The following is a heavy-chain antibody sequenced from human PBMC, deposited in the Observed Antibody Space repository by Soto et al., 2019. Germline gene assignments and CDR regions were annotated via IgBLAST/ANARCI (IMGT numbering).Heavy chain of an antibody. Sequence: ASVKVSCKYSGGTFSSYAISLFRQSPGQWLEWMGGIIPIFGTANYAQKFQGRVTITADESTSTAYMELRSLRSEDTAVYYCARTAIVVVVAASGNWFEPWGQGTLVTVSS. CDR3: ARTAIVVVVAASGNWFEP. D-gene: IGHD2-15*01. J-gene: IGHJ5*02. V-gene: IGHV1-69*13. CDR2: IIPIFGTA. CDR1: GGTFSSYA.